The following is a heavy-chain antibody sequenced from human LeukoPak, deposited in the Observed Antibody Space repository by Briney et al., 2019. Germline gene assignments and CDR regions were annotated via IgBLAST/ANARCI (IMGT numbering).Heavy chain of an antibody. CDR1: GGSISSYY. D-gene: IGHD5-24*01. CDR2: IYYSGST. CDR3: ARNRDGYNSFDY. V-gene: IGHV4-59*12. Sequence: ASETLSLTCTVSGGSISSYYWSWIRQPPGKGLEWIGYIYYSGSTNYNPSLKSRVTISVDTSKNHFSLKLSSVTAADTAVYYCARNRDGYNSFDYWGQGTLVTVSS. J-gene: IGHJ4*02.